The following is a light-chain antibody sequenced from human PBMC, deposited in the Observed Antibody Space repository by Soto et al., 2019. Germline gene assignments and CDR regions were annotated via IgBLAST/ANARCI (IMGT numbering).Light chain of an antibody. CDR2: GTS. J-gene: IGKJ1*01. CDR1: QSISSNF. CDR3: QQYDTIPPA. V-gene: IGKV3-20*01. Sequence: EIVLTQSPGTLSLSPGERATLSCRASQSISSNFLAWYQQKPGQAPRLVISGTSSRATGIPDRFSGSRSGTDFTLTISRLEPEDFAVYHCQQYDTIPPAFGQGTKVDIK.